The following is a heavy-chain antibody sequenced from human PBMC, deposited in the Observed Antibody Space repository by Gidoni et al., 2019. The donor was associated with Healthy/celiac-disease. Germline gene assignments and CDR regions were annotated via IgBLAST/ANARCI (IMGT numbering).Heavy chain of an antibody. J-gene: IGHJ3*02. CDR3: ARGPPFLGVPAAQNDAFDI. V-gene: IGHV3-13*01. D-gene: IGHD2-2*01. Sequence: EVQLVESGGGLVQPGGSLRLSCAASGFTFSSYDMHWVRQATGKGLEWGSAIGTAGDTYYPGSVKGRFTISRENAKNSLYLQMNSLRAEDTAVYYCARGPPFLGVPAAQNDAFDIWGQGTMVTVSS. CDR2: IGTAGDT. CDR1: GFTFSSYD.